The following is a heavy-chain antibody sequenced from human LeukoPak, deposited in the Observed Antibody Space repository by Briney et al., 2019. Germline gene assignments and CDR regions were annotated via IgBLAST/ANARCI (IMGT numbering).Heavy chain of an antibody. J-gene: IGHJ4*02. Sequence: GESLKISCKGSGYSFPTFWIAWVRQMPGKGMEWMGIIYPGDSDTRYSPSFQGQVTISADKSISTAYLQWSSLNASDTAMYYCARVWGKDTAMVTPRYFDYWGQGTLVTVSS. CDR3: ARVWGKDTAMVTPRYFDY. V-gene: IGHV5-51*01. CDR1: GYSFPTFW. CDR2: IYPGDSDT. D-gene: IGHD5-18*01.